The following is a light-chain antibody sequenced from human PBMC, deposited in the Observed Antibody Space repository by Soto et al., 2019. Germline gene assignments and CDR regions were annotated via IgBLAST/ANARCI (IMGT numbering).Light chain of an antibody. CDR2: AAS. CDR3: QQYYSFPWT. CDR1: QGISSY. Sequence: VIWLTQSPSLLSASTGDSVPIXCWMSQGISSYLAWYQQKPGKAPELLIYAASTLQSGVPSRFSGSGSGTDFTLTISCLQSEDFATYYCQQYYSFPWTFGQGTKV. V-gene: IGKV1D-8*01. J-gene: IGKJ1*01.